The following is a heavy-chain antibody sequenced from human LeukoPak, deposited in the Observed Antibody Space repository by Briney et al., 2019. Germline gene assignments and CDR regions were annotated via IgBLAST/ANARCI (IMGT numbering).Heavy chain of an antibody. J-gene: IGHJ4*02. CDR1: GGSFSGYY. CDR2: INHSGST. D-gene: IGHD6-19*01. CDR3: ARNLIAVAHYYFDY. V-gene: IGHV4-34*01. Sequence: PSETLSLTCAVYGGSFSGYYWSWIRQPPGKGLEWIGEINHSGSTNYNPSLKSRVTISVDTSKNQFSLKLSSVTAADTAVYYCARNLIAVAHYYFDYWGQGTLVTVSS.